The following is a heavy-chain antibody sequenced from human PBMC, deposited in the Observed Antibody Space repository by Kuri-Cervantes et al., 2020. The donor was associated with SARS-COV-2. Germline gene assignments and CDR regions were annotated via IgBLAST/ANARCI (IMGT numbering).Heavy chain of an antibody. Sequence: GSLRLSCTVSGGSVRSGGYYWSWIRQPPGKVLEWLGYMYYTGRTNYNPSLKSRVTISVDTSKNQFSLKLSSVTAADTAVYYCARDLPGYCSGGSCGGQFGYWGQGTLVTVSS. D-gene: IGHD2-15*01. V-gene: IGHV4-61*08. CDR3: ARDLPGYCSGGSCGGQFGY. CDR1: GGSVRSGGYY. CDR2: MYYTGRT. J-gene: IGHJ4*02.